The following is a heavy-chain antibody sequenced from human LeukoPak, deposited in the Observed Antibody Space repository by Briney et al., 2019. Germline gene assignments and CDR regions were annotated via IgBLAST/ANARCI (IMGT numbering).Heavy chain of an antibody. J-gene: IGHJ4*02. CDR2: ISSSSSYI. CDR1: GFTFSSYS. CDR3: ARAPDSSGYSNFDY. V-gene: IGHV3-21*01. Sequence: GGSLRLSCAASGFTFSSYSMNWVRQAPGKGLEWVSSISSSSSYIYYADSVKGRFTISRDNAKNSLYLQMNSLRAEDTAVYYCARAPDSSGYSNFDYWGQGTLVTVSS. D-gene: IGHD3-22*01.